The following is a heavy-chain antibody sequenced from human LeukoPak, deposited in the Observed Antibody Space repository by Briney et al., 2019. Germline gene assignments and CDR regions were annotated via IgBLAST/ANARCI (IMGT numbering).Heavy chain of an antibody. CDR2: IYHSGST. V-gene: IGHV4-30-2*01. CDR3: ASEPPKGEIAAAD. J-gene: IGHJ4*02. CDR1: GGSISSGGYY. D-gene: IGHD6-13*01. Sequence: PSQTLSLTCTVSGGSISSGGYYWSWIRQPPGKGLEWIGYIYHSGSTYFNPSLKSRVTISVDRSKNQFSLKLSSVTAADTAVYYCASEPPKGEIAAADWGQGTLVTVSS.